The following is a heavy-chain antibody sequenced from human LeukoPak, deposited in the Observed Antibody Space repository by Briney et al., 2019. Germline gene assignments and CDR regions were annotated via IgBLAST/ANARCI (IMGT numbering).Heavy chain of an antibody. CDR1: GFTFSSYA. CDR3: ARDGGDYGRY. V-gene: IGHV3-33*08. Sequence: PGGSLRLSCAASGFTFSSYAMSWVRQAPGKGLGWVAVIWYDGSNKYYADSVKGRFTISRDNSKNTLYLQMNSLRAEDTAVYYCARDGGDYGRYWGQGTLVTVSS. D-gene: IGHD4-17*01. J-gene: IGHJ4*02. CDR2: IWYDGSNK.